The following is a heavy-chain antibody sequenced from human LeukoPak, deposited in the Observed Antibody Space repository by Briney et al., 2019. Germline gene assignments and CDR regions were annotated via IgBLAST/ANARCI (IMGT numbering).Heavy chain of an antibody. V-gene: IGHV3-53*01. CDR2: IYSGGST. CDR3: ARVGVGVSQYFQH. J-gene: IGHJ1*01. CDR1: GFTVSSNY. Sequence: GGSLRLSCAASGFTVSSNYMSWVRQAPGKGLEWVSVIYSGGSTYYSDSVKGRFTISRDNSKNTLYLQMNSLRAEDTAVYYCARVGVGVSQYFQHWGQGTLVTVSS. D-gene: IGHD3-3*01.